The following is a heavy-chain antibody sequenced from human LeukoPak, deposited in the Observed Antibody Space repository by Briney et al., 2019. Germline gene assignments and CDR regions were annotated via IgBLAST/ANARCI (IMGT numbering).Heavy chain of an antibody. CDR1: GFTFSTSP. CDR2: ISFDGSSK. CDR3: SRDSTDWNYVLAY. V-gene: IGHV3-30-3*01. D-gene: IGHD1-7*01. Sequence: GGSLRLSCAASGFTFSTSPIHWVRQAPGKGLEWVALISFDGSSKYYAHSVKGRFTISRDNSKNTLFLEMNSLRAEDTAVYYCSRDSTDWNYVLAYGGREPLAPVSS. J-gene: IGHJ4*02.